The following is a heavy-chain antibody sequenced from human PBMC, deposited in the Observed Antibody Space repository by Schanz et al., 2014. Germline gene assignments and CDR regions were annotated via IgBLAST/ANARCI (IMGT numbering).Heavy chain of an antibody. J-gene: IGHJ4*02. CDR1: GYTFTDYG. D-gene: IGHD3-10*01. V-gene: IGHV1-69*04. Sequence: QVQLVQSGAEVKKPGASVKVSCKASGYTFTDYGVIWVRQAPGQGLEWMGKIIPVLNIATYAQRFQCRVSITADTSTNTAYMELSSLTSEDTAVHYCARGRGFYDYWGQGTLVTVSS. CDR2: IIPVLNIA. CDR3: ARGRGFYDY.